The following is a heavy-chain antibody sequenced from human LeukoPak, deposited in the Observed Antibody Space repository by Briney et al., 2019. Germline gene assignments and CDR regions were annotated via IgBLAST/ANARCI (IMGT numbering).Heavy chain of an antibody. V-gene: IGHV3-23*01. J-gene: IGHJ4*02. D-gene: IGHD3-10*01. Sequence: GGSLRLSCAASGFTFSSYAMRWVRQVPGKGLEWVSGISGSGGTTYYADSVKGRFTISRDNSKNTLYLQMNSLRAEDTAVFYCAKEEGFGELLGWGQGTLVTVSS. CDR3: AKEEGFGELLG. CDR2: ISGSGGTT. CDR1: GFTFSSYA.